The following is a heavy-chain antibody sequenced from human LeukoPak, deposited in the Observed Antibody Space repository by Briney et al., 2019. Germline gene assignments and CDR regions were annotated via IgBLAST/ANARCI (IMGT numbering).Heavy chain of an antibody. CDR3: AKDRRYFDY. J-gene: IGHJ4*02. V-gene: IGHV3-23*01. CDR2: ISDSGGST. CDR1: GFTFTSYS. Sequence: PVRSLRLSCAASGFTFTSYSMSWVRQAPGKGLEWGSVISDSGGSTNYADSLKGRFTFSRDNSNNTLSLQMNSLRAEDTVVYYCAKDRRYFDYWGKGTLVTVSS.